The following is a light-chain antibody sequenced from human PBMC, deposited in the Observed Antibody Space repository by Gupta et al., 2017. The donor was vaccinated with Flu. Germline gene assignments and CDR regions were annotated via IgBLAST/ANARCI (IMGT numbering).Light chain of an antibody. Sequence: ERVMTQSPATLSVSPGERATLSCRASQSVSSNLAWYQQKPGQAPRLLIYGAFTRATGIPARFSGSGSGTEFTLTISSLQSEDLAVYYCQQYNNWPRTFGQGTKVEVK. V-gene: IGKV3-15*01. J-gene: IGKJ1*01. CDR2: GAF. CDR3: QQYNNWPRT. CDR1: QSVSSN.